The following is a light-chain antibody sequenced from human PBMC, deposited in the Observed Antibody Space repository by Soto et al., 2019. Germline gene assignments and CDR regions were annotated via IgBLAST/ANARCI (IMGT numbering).Light chain of an antibody. CDR2: KAS. CDR3: QQYNDYVT. V-gene: IGKV1-5*03. CDR1: QSINSW. J-gene: IGKJ4*01. Sequence: DIQMTQSPSTLSVSVGDRVTITCRASQSINSWLAWYQQKPGKAPKLLIYKASNLESGVPSRFSGSGSGTEFTLTISSLQPDDYATYYCQQYNDYVTFGGGTKVEIK.